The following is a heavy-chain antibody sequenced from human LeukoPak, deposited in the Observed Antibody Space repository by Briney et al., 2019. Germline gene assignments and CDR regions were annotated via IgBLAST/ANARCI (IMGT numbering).Heavy chain of an antibody. CDR3: ARRRQVSAYSPYAFDM. J-gene: IGHJ3*02. CDR1: GDSMTYSY. CDR2: IYLSVIT. V-gene: IGHV4-59*08. Sequence: SETLSLTCTVSGDSMTYSYWSWIRQPPGKGLEWLGNIYLSVITKSNPSLKSRVTISLDTSKNQLSLRLTSVTAADTAVYYCARRRQVSAYSPYAFDMWGQGAMVTV. D-gene: IGHD2-21*01.